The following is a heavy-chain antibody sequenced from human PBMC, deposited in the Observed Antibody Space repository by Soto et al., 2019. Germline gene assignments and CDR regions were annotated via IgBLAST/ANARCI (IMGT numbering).Heavy chain of an antibody. Sequence: PSETLSLTCTVSGDSISSVNWWRWVRQSPGQGLEWIGYIYYTGSTYYNPSLKSRVTISVDTSKNQFSLKLSSVTAADTAVYYCARAPPGRKPGTWFDPWGQGTLVTVSS. CDR2: IYYTGST. D-gene: IGHD1-1*01. V-gene: IGHV4-4*02. CDR1: GDSISSVNW. J-gene: IGHJ5*02. CDR3: ARAPPGRKPGTWFDP.